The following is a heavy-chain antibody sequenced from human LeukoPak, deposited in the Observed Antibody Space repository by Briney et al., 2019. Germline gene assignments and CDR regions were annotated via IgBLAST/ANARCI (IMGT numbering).Heavy chain of an antibody. CDR3: GRDFLGESGPGGP. CDR1: GFTFSSYT. D-gene: IGHD3-10*01. Sequence: PGGSLRLSCAASGFTFSSYTMNWVRQAPGKGLEWASSISPSGIYTWHADSVKGRFTLSRDDAKNSVHLQMTSLRADDTAVYYCGRDFLGESGPGGPWGQGVLVTVSS. CDR2: ISPSGIYT. J-gene: IGHJ5*02. V-gene: IGHV3-21*01.